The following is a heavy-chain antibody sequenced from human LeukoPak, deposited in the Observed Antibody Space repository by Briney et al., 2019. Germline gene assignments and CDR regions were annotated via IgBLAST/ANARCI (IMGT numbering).Heavy chain of an antibody. CDR3: AKSNGYGLVDI. Sequence: SETLSLTCAVYGGSFSGYYWSWIRQPPGKGLEWIGEINHSGSTNYNPSLKSRVTISVDASKNQFSLKLSSVTAADTAVYYCAKSNGYGLVDIWGQGTMVTVSS. J-gene: IGHJ3*02. V-gene: IGHV4-34*01. D-gene: IGHD3-10*01. CDR2: INHSGST. CDR1: GGSFSGYY.